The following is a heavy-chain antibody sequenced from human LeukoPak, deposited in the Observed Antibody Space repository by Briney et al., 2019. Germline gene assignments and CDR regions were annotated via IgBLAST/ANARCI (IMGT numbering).Heavy chain of an antibody. CDR3: ARVLRYCSGGNCYSGGLGYMDV. Sequence: GGSLRLSCTASGLTFSSYWMRWIRQAPGKGLEWVSSISRSGSTKYYADSVKGRFTISRDNAKNSLFLQMNSLRAEDTAVYYCARVLRYCSGGNCYSGGLGYMDVWGKGTTVTISS. D-gene: IGHD2-15*01. V-gene: IGHV3-11*01. J-gene: IGHJ6*03. CDR2: ISRSGSTK. CDR1: GLTFSSYW.